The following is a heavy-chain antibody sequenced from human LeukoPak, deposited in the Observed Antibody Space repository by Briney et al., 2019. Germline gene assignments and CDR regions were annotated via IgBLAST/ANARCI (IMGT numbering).Heavy chain of an antibody. V-gene: IGHV4-59*01. CDR3: ARDQSSGSYFWFDP. D-gene: IGHD1-26*01. Sequence: SETLSLTCTVSGGSISSYYWSWIRQPPGKGLEWIGYIYYSGSTNYNPSLKSRVTISVDTSKNQFSLKLSSVTAADTAVYYCARDQSSGSYFWFDPWGQGTLVTVSP. J-gene: IGHJ5*02. CDR2: IYYSGST. CDR1: GGSISSYY.